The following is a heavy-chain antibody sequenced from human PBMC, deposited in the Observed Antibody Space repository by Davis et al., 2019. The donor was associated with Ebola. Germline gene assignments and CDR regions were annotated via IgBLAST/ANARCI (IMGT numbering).Heavy chain of an antibody. CDR3: ARHGRSYYYYGMDV. CDR1: GYSFTSYW. V-gene: IGHV5-10-1*04. Sequence: GESLKISCKGSGYSFTSYWISWVRQLPGKGLEWMGRIDPSDSYTNYSPSFQGQVTISADKSISTAYLQWSSLKASDTAMYYCARHGRSYYYYGMDVWGQGTTVTVSS. D-gene: IGHD2-15*01. CDR2: IDPSDSYT. J-gene: IGHJ6*02.